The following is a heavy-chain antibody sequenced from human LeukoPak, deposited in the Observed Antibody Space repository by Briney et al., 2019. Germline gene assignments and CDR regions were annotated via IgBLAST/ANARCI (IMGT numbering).Heavy chain of an antibody. Sequence: GGSLRLSCAASRFTFSNYGMHWVRQAPGKGLEWVAVICYDGSNKYYADSVKGRFTISRDNSKNTLYLQMNSLRAEDTAVYYCARGRGYDSGTYNYAFSDYWGQGTLVTVSS. CDR3: ARGRGYDSGTYNYAFSDY. V-gene: IGHV3-33*01. J-gene: IGHJ4*02. D-gene: IGHD3-22*01. CDR2: ICYDGSNK. CDR1: RFTFSNYG.